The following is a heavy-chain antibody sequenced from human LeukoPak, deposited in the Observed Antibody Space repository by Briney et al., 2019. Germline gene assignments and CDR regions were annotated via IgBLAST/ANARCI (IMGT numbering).Heavy chain of an antibody. Sequence: PGGSLRLSCAASGFTFSSYAMHWVRQAPGKGLEWVAVISYDGSNKYYADSAKGRFTISRDNSKNTLYLQMNSLRAEDTAVYYCAKDRPSGYDSSADWFDPWGQGTLVTVSS. J-gene: IGHJ5*02. CDR1: GFTFSSYA. CDR3: AKDRPSGYDSSADWFDP. CDR2: ISYDGSNK. D-gene: IGHD5-12*01. V-gene: IGHV3-30-3*01.